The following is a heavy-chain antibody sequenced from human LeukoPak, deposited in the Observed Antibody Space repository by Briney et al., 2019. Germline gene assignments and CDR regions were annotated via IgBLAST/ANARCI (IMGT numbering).Heavy chain of an antibody. CDR1: GGTFSSYA. Sequence: ASVKVSCKASGGTFSSYAISWVRQAPGQGLEWMGGIIPIFGTANYAQKFQGRVTITADESTSTAYMELSSLRSEDTAVYYCARGYCSGDSCYNPPLGYWGQGTLVTVSS. CDR3: ARGYCSGDSCYNPPLGY. D-gene: IGHD2-15*01. CDR2: IIPIFGTA. V-gene: IGHV1-69*13. J-gene: IGHJ4*02.